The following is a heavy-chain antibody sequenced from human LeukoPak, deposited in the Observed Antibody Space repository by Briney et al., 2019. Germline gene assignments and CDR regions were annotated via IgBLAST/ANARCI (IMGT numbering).Heavy chain of an antibody. CDR1: GFTFSSYA. V-gene: IGHV3-23*01. D-gene: IGHD5-12*01. CDR2: ISGSGGST. J-gene: IGHJ4*02. Sequence: QSGGSLKLSCAASGFTFSSYAMSWVRQAPGRGLEWVSAISGSGGSTYYADSVKGRFTISRDNSKTTLYLQMNSLRAEDTAVYYCAKVVATIRWFDYWGQGTLVTVSS. CDR3: AKVVATIRWFDY.